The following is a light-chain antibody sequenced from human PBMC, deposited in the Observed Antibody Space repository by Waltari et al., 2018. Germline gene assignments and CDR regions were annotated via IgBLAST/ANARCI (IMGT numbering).Light chain of an antibody. CDR2: DVS. CDR3: SSYTTSDTLV. V-gene: IGLV2-14*01. CDR1: RSEVGGFKK. Sequence: QSALTQPASVSGSPGQSITISCTGTRSEVGGFKKACWYQRHPGKAPKLLIYDVSSRPSGVSTRFSGSKFGNAASLTISGLQADDEAHYFCSSYTTSDTLVFGTGTKVTVL. J-gene: IGLJ1*01.